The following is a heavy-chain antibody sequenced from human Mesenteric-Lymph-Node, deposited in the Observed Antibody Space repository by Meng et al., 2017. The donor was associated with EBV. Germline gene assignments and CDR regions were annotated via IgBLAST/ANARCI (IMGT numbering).Heavy chain of an antibody. Sequence: LQLQECGPGLVKPSRTLSLTCSVSGDSITSNRYAWGWIRQPPGKGLEWIGSMYYSGNTYYNPSLKSRVTIALDTSKNQFSLKLSSVTAADTAVYYCARGLRPGENWFDPWGQGALVTVSS. CDR1: GDSITSNRYA. D-gene: IGHD4-17*01. CDR2: MYYSGNT. CDR3: ARGLRPGENWFDP. V-gene: IGHV4-39*07. J-gene: IGHJ5*02.